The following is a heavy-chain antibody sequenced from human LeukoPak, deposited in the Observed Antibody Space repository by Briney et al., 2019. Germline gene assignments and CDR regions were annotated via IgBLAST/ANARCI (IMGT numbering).Heavy chain of an antibody. J-gene: IGHJ1*01. D-gene: IGHD2-21*02. CDR2: INSDGSLT. CDR3: AKEGYCGGDCLEYFQH. Sequence: PGGSLRLSCAASGFTFSSYWMHWVRQAPGKGLVWVSRINSDGSLTRYADSVKGRFTISRDNAKNTLYLQMNSLRAEDTAVYYCAKEGYCGGDCLEYFQHWGQGTLVTVSS. V-gene: IGHV3-74*01. CDR1: GFTFSSYW.